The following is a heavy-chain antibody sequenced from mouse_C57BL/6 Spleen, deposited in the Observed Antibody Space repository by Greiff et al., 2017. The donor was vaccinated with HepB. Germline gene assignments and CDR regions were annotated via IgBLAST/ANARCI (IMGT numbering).Heavy chain of an antibody. J-gene: IGHJ2*01. CDR1: GYSITSGYY. CDR3: ATGSHYFDY. V-gene: IGHV3-6*01. CDR2: ISYDGSN. D-gene: IGHD4-1*01. Sequence: EVQLVESGPGLVKPSQSLSLTCSVTGYSITSGYYWNWIRQFPGNKLEWMGYISYDGSNNYNPSLKNRISITRDTSKNQFFLKLNSVTTEDTATYYCATGSHYFDYWGQGTTLTVSS.